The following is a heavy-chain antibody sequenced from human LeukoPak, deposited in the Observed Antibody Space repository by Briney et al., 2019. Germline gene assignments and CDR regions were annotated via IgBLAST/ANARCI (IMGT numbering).Heavy chain of an antibody. D-gene: IGHD5-18*01. CDR2: SIPIFGTA. Sequence: SVKVSCKASGGTFSSYAISWVRQAPGQGLEWMGGSIPIFGTANYAHKCHGRVTITADESTSTAYMELSRLSSEDAAVYYCVCGGYSYGYSLGYWGQGTLVTVSS. CDR3: VCGGYSYGYSLGY. CDR1: GGTFSSYA. J-gene: IGHJ4*02. V-gene: IGHV1-69*13.